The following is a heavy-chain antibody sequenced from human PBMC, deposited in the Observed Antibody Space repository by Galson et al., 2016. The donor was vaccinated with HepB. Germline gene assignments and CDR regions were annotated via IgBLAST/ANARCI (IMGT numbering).Heavy chain of an antibody. CDR2: LLPMSGTP. CDR3: ARWLGAYALHASHLSFAV. V-gene: IGHV1-69*06. Sequence: FTISWLRQAPGQGLEWMGGLLPMSGTPNYAQKFQDRATITADKSTSTAYLALRSLRSNDTAVYYWARWLGAYALHASHLSFAVWGQGTKVTVSS. D-gene: IGHD6-19*01. CDR1: FT. J-gene: IGHJ3*01.